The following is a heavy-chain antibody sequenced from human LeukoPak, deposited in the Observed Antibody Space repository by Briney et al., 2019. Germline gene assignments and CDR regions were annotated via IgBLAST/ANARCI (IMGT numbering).Heavy chain of an antibody. Sequence: PSETLSLTCSVSGGFIRSSGYFWGWIRQPPGKALEWIGSIYYGGTTYYNPSLKSRVTISVDTSKKQFSLKLSSVTAADTAFYYCARQRDYYDSSGQSDFDSWGQGALVTVSS. CDR2: IYYGGTT. D-gene: IGHD3-22*01. CDR1: GGFIRSSGYF. CDR3: ARQRDYYDSSGQSDFDS. V-gene: IGHV4-39*01. J-gene: IGHJ4*02.